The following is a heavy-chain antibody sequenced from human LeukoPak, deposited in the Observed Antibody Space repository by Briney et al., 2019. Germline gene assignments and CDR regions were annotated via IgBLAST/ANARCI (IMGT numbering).Heavy chain of an antibody. Sequence: PGGSLRLSCAASGLTFSSYAMSWVRQAPGKGLEWVSAISGSGGSTYYADSVKGRFTISRDNSKNTLYLQMNSLRAEDTAVYYCAKTYSSGWYGLLDAFDIWGQGTMVTVSS. J-gene: IGHJ3*02. D-gene: IGHD6-19*01. V-gene: IGHV3-23*01. CDR2: ISGSGGST. CDR3: AKTYSSGWYGLLDAFDI. CDR1: GLTFSSYA.